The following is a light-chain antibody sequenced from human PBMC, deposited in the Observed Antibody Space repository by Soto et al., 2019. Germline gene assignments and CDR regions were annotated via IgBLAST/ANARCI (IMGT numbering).Light chain of an antibody. CDR1: SGHSSYA. V-gene: IGLV4-69*01. J-gene: IGLJ3*02. Sequence: QSVLTQSPSASASLGASVKLTCTLSSGHSSYAIAWHQQQPEKGPRYLMKLNSDGSHSKGDGIPDRFSGSSSGAERYLTISSLQSEDEADYYCQTWGTGIWVFCGGTKLTVL. CDR2: LNSDGSH. CDR3: QTWGTGIWV.